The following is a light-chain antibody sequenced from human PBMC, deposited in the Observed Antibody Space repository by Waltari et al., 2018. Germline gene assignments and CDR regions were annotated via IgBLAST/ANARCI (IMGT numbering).Light chain of an antibody. CDR1: QSVSSN. J-gene: IGKJ4*01. V-gene: IGKV3-15*01. CDR2: GAS. Sequence: EIVMTQSPATLSVSPGERATLSCRASQSVSSNLAWYQQKPGQAPRLRIYGASTRATGSPARFSGSWSGTEFTLTISSLQSEDFAVYYCQQYNNPRLTFGGGTKVEIK. CDR3: QQYNNPRLT.